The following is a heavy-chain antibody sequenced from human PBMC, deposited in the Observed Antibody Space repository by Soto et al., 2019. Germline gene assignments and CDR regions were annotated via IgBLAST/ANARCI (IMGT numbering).Heavy chain of an antibody. CDR2: ISGDGRNT. D-gene: IGHD3-10*01. CDR1: GLTFSSKW. Sequence: WGSLRLSCAGSGLTFSSKWMHWVRQAPGKGLVWVSLISGDGRNTNYADSVKGRFTISRDNSKNMVYLQMNKLRAEDTATYYCAKEGEANGDKGDRFDYWGQGTLVTVSS. J-gene: IGHJ4*02. CDR3: AKEGEANGDKGDRFDY. V-gene: IGHV3-74*01.